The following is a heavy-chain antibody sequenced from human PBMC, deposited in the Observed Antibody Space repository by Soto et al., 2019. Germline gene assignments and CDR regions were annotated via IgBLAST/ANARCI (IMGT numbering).Heavy chain of an antibody. CDR2: ISGSGGST. J-gene: IGHJ4*02. CDR1: GFTFSSYA. V-gene: IGHV3-23*01. CDR3: AKAPPFGERSYFDY. Sequence: LRLSCAASGFTFSSYAMSWVRQAPGKGLEWVSAISGSGGSTYYADSVKGRFTISRDNSKSTLYLQMNSLRAEDTAVYYCAKAPPFGERSYFDYWGQGTLVTVSS. D-gene: IGHD3-10*01.